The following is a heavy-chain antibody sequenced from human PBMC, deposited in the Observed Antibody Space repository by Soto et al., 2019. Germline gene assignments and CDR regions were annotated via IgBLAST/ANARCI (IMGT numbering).Heavy chain of an antibody. CDR2: IYSGGST. Sequence: GGSLRLSCAASGFTVSSNYMSWVRQAPGKGLEWVSVIYSGGSTYYADSVKGRFTISRHNSKNTRYLQMNSLRAEDTAVYYCARGRLGDILTALAFDIWGQGTMVTVSS. J-gene: IGHJ3*02. CDR3: ARGRLGDILTALAFDI. CDR1: GFTVSSNY. D-gene: IGHD3-9*01. V-gene: IGHV3-53*04.